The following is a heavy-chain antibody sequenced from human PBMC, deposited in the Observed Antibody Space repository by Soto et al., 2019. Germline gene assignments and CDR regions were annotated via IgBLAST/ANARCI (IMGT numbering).Heavy chain of an antibody. V-gene: IGHV5-51*01. Sequence: VVPMKISCQASGDEFVGYWSAWVRQIPGRGLEWMGIIYPGDSDTRYSPSFQGQVTISADKSITTAYLQWNSLEASDTAMYYCARGYCTTTICDPWFDPWGQGTLVTVSS. CDR1: GDEFVGYW. CDR3: ARGYCTTTICDPWFDP. D-gene: IGHD2-2*01. CDR2: IYPGDSDT. J-gene: IGHJ5*02.